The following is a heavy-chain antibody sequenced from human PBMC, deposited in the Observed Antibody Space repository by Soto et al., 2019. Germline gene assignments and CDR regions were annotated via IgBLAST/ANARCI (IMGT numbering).Heavy chain of an antibody. D-gene: IGHD3-16*01. J-gene: IGHJ5*02. CDR3: TRAYYDTKGYSLDP. Sequence: QVQLQESGPGLVKPSETLLLTCSVSGAAISSYYYTWVRQTRGQGLESICYIYLCGSINYNPSFKSRVIISVATSQHQFSVGLSSVTAADTAVYYCTRAYYDTKGYSLDPGGLGTLVNVAA. CDR1: GAAISSYY. V-gene: IGHV4-59*01. CDR2: IYLCGSI.